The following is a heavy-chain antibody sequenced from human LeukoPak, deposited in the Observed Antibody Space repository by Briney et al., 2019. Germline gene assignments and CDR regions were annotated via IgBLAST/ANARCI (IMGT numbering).Heavy chain of an antibody. V-gene: IGHV3-48*04. D-gene: IGHD3-22*01. J-gene: IGHJ4*02. CDR1: GFTFSSYS. CDR2: ISSSSSTI. Sequence: GGSLRLSCAASGFTFSSYSMNWVRQAPGKGLEWVSYISSSSSTIYYADSVKGRFTISRDNAKNSLYLQMNSLRAEDTAVYYCARIDSSGYNENDYWGQGTLVTVSS. CDR3: ARIDSSGYNENDY.